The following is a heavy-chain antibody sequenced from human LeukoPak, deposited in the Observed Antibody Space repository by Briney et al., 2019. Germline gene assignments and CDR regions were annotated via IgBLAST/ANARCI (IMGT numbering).Heavy chain of an antibody. D-gene: IGHD6-13*01. CDR3: ARDWDAGIAAAGAIDY. V-gene: IGHV1-46*01. Sequence: ASVKVSCKASGYTFTSYYMHWVRQAPGQGLEWMGIINPSGGSTSYAQKFQGRVTVTRDTSISTAYMDLSRLRSDDTAVYYCARDWDAGIAAAGAIDYWGQGTLVTVSS. J-gene: IGHJ4*02. CDR2: INPSGGST. CDR1: GYTFTSYY.